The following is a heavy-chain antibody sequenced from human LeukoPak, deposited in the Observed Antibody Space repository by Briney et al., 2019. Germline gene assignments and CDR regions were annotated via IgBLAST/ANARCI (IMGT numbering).Heavy chain of an antibody. CDR2: INPDSGGT. D-gene: IGHD3-10*01. CDR3: ARDWALWFGESWFDP. CDR1: GYTFTGYY. V-gene: IGHV1-2*02. Sequence: ASVKVSCKASGYTFTGYYMHWVRQAPGQGLEWMGWINPDSGGTNYAQKFQGRVTMTRDTSISTAYMQLSRLSSDDTAVYYCARDWALWFGESWFDPWGQGTLVTVSS. J-gene: IGHJ5*02.